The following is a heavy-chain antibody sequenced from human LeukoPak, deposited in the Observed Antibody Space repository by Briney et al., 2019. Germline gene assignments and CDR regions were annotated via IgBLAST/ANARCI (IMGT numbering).Heavy chain of an antibody. CDR2: ISGSGGST. V-gene: IGHV3-23*01. Sequence: PGGSLRLSCAASGFTFSSYAMSWVRQAPGKGLEWVSAISGSGGSTYYADSVKGRFTISRDDSKNTLYLQMNSLRAEDTAVYYCAKAPTRIVVVNWFDPWGQGTLVTVSS. CDR1: GFTFSSYA. D-gene: IGHD3-22*01. J-gene: IGHJ5*02. CDR3: AKAPTRIVVVNWFDP.